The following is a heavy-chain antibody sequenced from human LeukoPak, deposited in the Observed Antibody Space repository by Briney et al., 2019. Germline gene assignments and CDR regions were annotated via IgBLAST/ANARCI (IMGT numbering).Heavy chain of an antibody. Sequence: SETLSLTCTVSGGSISSSDYYWGWIRQPPGKGLEWIGSIYYGGSTYYNPSLKSRVTISVDTSMNQFSLKLSFVTTADTAVYYCARALGYCSGGSCTRGYNWFDPWGQGALVTVPS. V-gene: IGHV4-39*01. CDR3: ARALGYCSGGSCTRGYNWFDP. D-gene: IGHD2-15*01. J-gene: IGHJ5*02. CDR1: GGSISSSDYY. CDR2: IYYGGST.